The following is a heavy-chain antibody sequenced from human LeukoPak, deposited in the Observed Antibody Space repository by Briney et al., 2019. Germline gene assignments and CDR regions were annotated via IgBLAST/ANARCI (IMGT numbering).Heavy chain of an antibody. V-gene: IGHV1-8*01. CDR2: MNPNSGNT. D-gene: IGHD6-13*01. J-gene: IGHJ4*02. Sequence: GASVKVSCKASGYTFTSYDINWVRQATGQGLEWMGWMNPNSGNTGYAQKFQGRVTMTRNTSISTAYMELSSLRSEDTAVYYCARRTIAAAGSDFDYWGQRTLVTVSS. CDR3: ARRTIAAAGSDFDY. CDR1: GYTFTSYD.